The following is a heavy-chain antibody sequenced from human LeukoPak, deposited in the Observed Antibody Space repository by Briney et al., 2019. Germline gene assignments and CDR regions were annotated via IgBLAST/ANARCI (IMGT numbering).Heavy chain of an antibody. CDR1: GFTFSSYW. CDR3: ARDSQLPQGYYYYGMDV. CDR2: IKQDGSEK. Sequence: GGSLRLSCAASGFTFSSYWMSWVRQAPGKGLEWVANIKQDGSEKYYVDSVKGRFTISRDNAKNSLYLQMNSLRAEDTAVYYCARDSQLPQGYYYYGMDVWGQGTTVTVSS. D-gene: IGHD2-2*01. V-gene: IGHV3-7*01. J-gene: IGHJ6*02.